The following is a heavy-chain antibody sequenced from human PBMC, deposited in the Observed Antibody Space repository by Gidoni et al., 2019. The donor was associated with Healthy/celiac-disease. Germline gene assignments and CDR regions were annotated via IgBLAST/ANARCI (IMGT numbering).Heavy chain of an antibody. CDR2: IYSGGST. D-gene: IGHD6-19*01. CDR1: GFTVSSNY. CDR3: ARVFSGWLSLSY. Sequence: EVQLVASGGVLIQPGGSLRLSCAASGFTVSSNYMSWVRQAPGKGLEWVSVIYSGGSTYYADSVKGRFTISRDNSKNTLYLQMNSLRAEDTAVYYCARVFSGWLSLSYWGQGTLVTVSS. V-gene: IGHV3-53*01. J-gene: IGHJ4*02.